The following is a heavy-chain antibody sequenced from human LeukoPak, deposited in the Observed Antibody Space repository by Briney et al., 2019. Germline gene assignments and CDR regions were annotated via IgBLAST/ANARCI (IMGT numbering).Heavy chain of an antibody. J-gene: IGHJ4*02. CDR1: GYTFTSYA. V-gene: IGHV7-4-1*02. CDR3: ATTVTTDFDY. CDR2: INTNTGNP. D-gene: IGHD4-17*01. Sequence: GASVTVSCKASGYTFTSYAMNWVRQAPGQGLEWMGWINTNTGNPTYAQGSTGRFVFSLDTSVSTAYLQISSLKAEDTAVYYCATTVTTDFDYWGQGTLVTVSS.